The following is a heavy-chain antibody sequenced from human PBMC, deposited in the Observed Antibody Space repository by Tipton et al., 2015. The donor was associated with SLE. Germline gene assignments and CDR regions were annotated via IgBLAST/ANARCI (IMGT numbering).Heavy chain of an antibody. Sequence: LRLSCTVSAGSMNSYYWSWIRQPPGKGPEWIGYIFYSTTNYNPSLKSRVSISVDTSKNQFSLKLSSVTTADTAVYYCARKSLVEDLWGQGTLVTVSS. D-gene: IGHD6-6*01. CDR1: AGSMNSYY. CDR2: IFYSTT. CDR3: ARKSLVEDL. V-gene: IGHV4-59*01. J-gene: IGHJ4*02.